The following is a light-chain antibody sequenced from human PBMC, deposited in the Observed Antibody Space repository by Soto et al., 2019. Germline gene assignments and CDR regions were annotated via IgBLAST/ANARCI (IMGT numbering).Light chain of an antibody. CDR2: DVS. CDR3: SSYTSSSTLLYV. J-gene: IGLJ1*01. V-gene: IGLV2-14*01. Sequence: QSVLTQPASVSRSPGQSITISCTGTSSDVGGYNYVSWYQQHPGKAPKLMIHDVSNRPSGVSNRLSGSKSGNTASLTISGLLAEDEADYYCSSYTSSSTLLYVFGTGT. CDR1: SSDVGGYNY.